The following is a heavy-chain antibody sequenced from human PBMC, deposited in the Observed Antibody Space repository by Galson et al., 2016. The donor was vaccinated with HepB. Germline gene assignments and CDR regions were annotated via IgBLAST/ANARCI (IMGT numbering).Heavy chain of an antibody. J-gene: IGHJ3*02. Sequence: SLRLSCADSGFNVSYSYMTWVRQAPGKGLEWVSIVYRDGKTFYADSVKGRFTISRDNSKNTLYLQMNSLRAEDTAMYYCARDGGYAGSYSVGDAFDIWGQGTMVTVSS. CDR3: ARDGGYAGSYSVGDAFDI. D-gene: IGHD1-26*01. CDR2: VYRDGKT. CDR1: GFNVSYSY. V-gene: IGHV3-53*01.